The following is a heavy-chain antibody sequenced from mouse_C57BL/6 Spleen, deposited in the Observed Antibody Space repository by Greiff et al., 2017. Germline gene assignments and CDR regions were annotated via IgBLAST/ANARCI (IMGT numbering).Heavy chain of an antibody. D-gene: IGHD4-1*01. J-gene: IGHJ2*01. Sequence: VQLQQPGAELVRPGSSVKLSCKASGYTFTSYWMDWVKQRPGQGLEWIGNIYPSDSETHYNQKFKDKATLTVDKSSSTAYMQLSSLTSEDSAVYYCARDWDEHFDYWGQGTTLTVSS. CDR3: ARDWDEHFDY. CDR2: IYPSDSET. CDR1: GYTFTSYW. V-gene: IGHV1-61*01.